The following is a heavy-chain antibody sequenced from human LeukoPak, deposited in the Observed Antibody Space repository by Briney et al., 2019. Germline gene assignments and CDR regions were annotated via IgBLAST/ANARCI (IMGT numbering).Heavy chain of an antibody. Sequence: GASVKVSCKASGYTFTSYGISWVRQAPGQGLEWMGWISAYNGNTNYAQKLQGRVAMTTDTSTSTAYMELRSLRSEDTAVYYCARDHSYYGSGSSDYWGQGTLVTVSS. J-gene: IGHJ4*02. CDR3: ARDHSYYGSGSSDY. CDR1: GYTFTSYG. D-gene: IGHD3-10*01. CDR2: ISAYNGNT. V-gene: IGHV1-18*01.